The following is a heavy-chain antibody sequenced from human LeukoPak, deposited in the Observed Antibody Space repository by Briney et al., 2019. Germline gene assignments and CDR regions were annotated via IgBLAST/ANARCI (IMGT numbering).Heavy chain of an antibody. J-gene: IGHJ4*02. D-gene: IGHD6-19*01. CDR2: INAGNGNT. V-gene: IGHV1-3*01. CDR3: ARSDINIAVAGANDY. Sequence: GASVKVSCKASGYTFTSYAMHWVRQAPGQRLEWMGWINAGNGNTKYSQKFQGRVTITRDTSASTPYMELSSLRSEDTAVYYCARSDINIAVAGANDYWGQGTLVTVSS. CDR1: GYTFTSYA.